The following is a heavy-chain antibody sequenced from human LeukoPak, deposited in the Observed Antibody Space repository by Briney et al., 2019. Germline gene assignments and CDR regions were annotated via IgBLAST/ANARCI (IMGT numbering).Heavy chain of an antibody. V-gene: IGHV3-48*04. CDR2: ISSSGSTI. Sequence: GGSLRLSCAASGSSFRNYSMNWVRQAPGKGLEWVSYISSSGSTIYYADSVKGRFTISRDNAKNSLYLQMNSLRAEDAAVYYCAREVGGYYGFDYWGQGTLVTVSS. J-gene: IGHJ4*02. CDR1: GSSFRNYS. CDR3: AREVGGYYGFDY. D-gene: IGHD3-3*01.